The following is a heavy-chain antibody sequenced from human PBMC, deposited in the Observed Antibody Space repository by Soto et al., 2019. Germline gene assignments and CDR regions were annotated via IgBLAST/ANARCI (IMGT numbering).Heavy chain of an antibody. J-gene: IGHJ4*02. CDR3: ARHEVQMRLYGH. CDR1: GFTFSDYY. V-gene: IGHV3-11*01. Sequence: QVQLEESGGGLVKPGGSLRLSCAASGFTFSDYYMTWIRQAPGKGLEWLAYISTSGTQIIYADSVKGRFTISRDNAKKLFYLQMNSLRAEDTAVYYCARHEVQMRLYGHWGQGTLVTVSS. CDR2: ISTSGTQI. D-gene: IGHD1-1*01.